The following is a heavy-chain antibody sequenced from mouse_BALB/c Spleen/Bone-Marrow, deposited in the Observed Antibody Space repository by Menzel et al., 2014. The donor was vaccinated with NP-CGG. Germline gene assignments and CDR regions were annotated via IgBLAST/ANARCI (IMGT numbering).Heavy chain of an antibody. D-gene: IGHD1-1*01. J-gene: IGHJ2*01. V-gene: IGHV14-3*02. CDR1: GFNIKDTH. CDR3: ARYYYGYYFDY. Sequence: EVKLVESGAGLVKPGASVKLSCTASGFNIKDTHMHWVKQRPEQGLEWIGRIDPANGNTKYDPKFQGKATITADTSSNTAYLQLSSLTSEDTAVYYCARYYYGYYFDYWGQGTTLTVSS. CDR2: IDPANGNT.